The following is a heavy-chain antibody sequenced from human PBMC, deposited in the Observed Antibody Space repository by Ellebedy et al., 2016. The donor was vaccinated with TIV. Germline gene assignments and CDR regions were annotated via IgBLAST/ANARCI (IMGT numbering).Heavy chain of an antibody. D-gene: IGHD6-13*01. V-gene: IGHV6-1*01. CDR2: TYYRSQWYR. CDR3: ARANDGSTWFFGGDAFDI. Sequence: SQTLSLTCAISGDSVSSTGAAWIWIRQSPSRGLEWLGRTYYRSQWYRDYAESVKSRITINPDTSNNQFSLHLNSVTPEDTAMYYCARANDGSTWFFGGDAFDIWGQGTTVTVSS. CDR1: GDSVSSTGAA. J-gene: IGHJ3*02.